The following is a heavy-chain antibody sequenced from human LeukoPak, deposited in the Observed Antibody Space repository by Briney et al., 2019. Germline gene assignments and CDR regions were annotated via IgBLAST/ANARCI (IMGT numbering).Heavy chain of an antibody. D-gene: IGHD1-1*01. CDR1: GGTFSSYA. Sequence: GASVKVSCKASGGTFSSYAISWVRQAPGQGLEWMGRIIPIFGTANYAQKFQGRVTITTDESTSTAYMELSSLRSEGTAVYYCAREGTSSPVDYWGQGTLVTVSS. CDR2: IIPIFGTA. J-gene: IGHJ4*02. V-gene: IGHV1-69*05. CDR3: AREGTSSPVDY.